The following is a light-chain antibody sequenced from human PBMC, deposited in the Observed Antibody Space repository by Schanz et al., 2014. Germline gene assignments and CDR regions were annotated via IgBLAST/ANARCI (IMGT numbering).Light chain of an antibody. CDR2: DVS. Sequence: QSALTQPPSASGSPGQSVTISCTGTSSDVGGYNYVSWYQQYPGKAPKLMIYDVSNRPSGVSNRFSGSKSGNTASLTISGLQAEDEADYYCCSYAGSSTDVVFGGGTKLTVL. J-gene: IGLJ2*01. V-gene: IGLV2-14*03. CDR3: CSYAGSSTDVV. CDR1: SSDVGGYNY.